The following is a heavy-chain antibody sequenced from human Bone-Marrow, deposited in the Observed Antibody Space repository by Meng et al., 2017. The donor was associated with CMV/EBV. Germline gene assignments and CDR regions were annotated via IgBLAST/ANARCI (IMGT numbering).Heavy chain of an antibody. D-gene: IGHD6-13*01. J-gene: IGHJ6*02. V-gene: IGHV1-2*02. CDR3: ARGRSAVVNYYYYGMDV. Sequence: ASVKVSCKASGYTFTGYYMHWVRQAPGQGLEWMGWINPNSGGTNYAQKFQGRVTMTRDTSISTAYMELSRLRSDDTAVYYCARGRSAVVNYYYYGMDVWGQGTTVTVSS. CDR2: INPNSGGT. CDR1: GYTFTGYY.